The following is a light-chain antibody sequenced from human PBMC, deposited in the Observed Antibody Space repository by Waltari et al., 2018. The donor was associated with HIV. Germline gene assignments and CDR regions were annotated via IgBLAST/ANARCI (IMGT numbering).Light chain of an antibody. J-gene: IGLJ1*01. V-gene: IGLV1-36*01. CDR2: YDD. CDR3: AAWDDSLNGYV. Sequence: QSVLTQPPSVSEAPRQRVTISCSGSSSNIGTNAVTWYQPVPGKAPKLLIYYDDLLSAGVSDRFSGSKSGTSASLAIRGLQSEDEADYYCAAWDDSLNGYVFGSGTKVTVL. CDR1: SSNIGTNA.